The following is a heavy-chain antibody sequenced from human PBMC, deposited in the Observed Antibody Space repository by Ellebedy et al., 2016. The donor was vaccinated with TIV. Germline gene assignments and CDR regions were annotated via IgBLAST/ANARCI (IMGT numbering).Heavy chain of an antibody. CDR3: VKFSTICGGSCDTSFDY. CDR2: ISSNGGST. J-gene: IGHJ4*02. V-gene: IGHV3-64D*09. D-gene: IGHD2-15*01. Sequence: GGSLRLSCSASGFTFSNYAMHWVRQAPGKGLEYVSAISSNGGSTYYVDSVKGRFTISRDNSKNTLYLQMSSLRAEDTAVYYCVKFSTICGGSCDTSFDYWGQGTPVTVSS. CDR1: GFTFSNYA.